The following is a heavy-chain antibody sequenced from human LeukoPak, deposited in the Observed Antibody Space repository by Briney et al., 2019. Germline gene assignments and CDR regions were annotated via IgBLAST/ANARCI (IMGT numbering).Heavy chain of an antibody. J-gene: IGHJ6*03. CDR3: ARAGGGVDTMVRGKPPYYYYYYMDV. CDR2: VFYSGSP. D-gene: IGHD3-10*01. CDR1: GGSISSSNSY. Sequence: SETLSLTCTVSGGSISSSNSYWGWIRQPPGQGLEWIGTVFYSGSPYYNPSLKSRVTISTDTSKNQFSLNLTSVTAADTAVYYCARAGGGVDTMVRGKPPYYYYYYMDVWGKGTTVTISS. V-gene: IGHV4-39*07.